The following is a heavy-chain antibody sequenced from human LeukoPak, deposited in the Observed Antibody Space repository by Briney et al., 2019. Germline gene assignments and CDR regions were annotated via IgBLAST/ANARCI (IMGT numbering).Heavy chain of an antibody. CDR1: GGSFSGYY. V-gene: IGHV4-34*01. CDR3: AREQPGLWFGELFR. CDR2: INHSGGT. Sequence: PSETLSLTCAVYGGSFSGYYWSWIRQPPGKGLEWIGEINHSGGTNYNPSLKSRVTISVDTSKNQFSLKLSSVTAADTAVYYCAREQPGLWFGELFRWGQGTLVTVSS. J-gene: IGHJ4*02. D-gene: IGHD3-10*01.